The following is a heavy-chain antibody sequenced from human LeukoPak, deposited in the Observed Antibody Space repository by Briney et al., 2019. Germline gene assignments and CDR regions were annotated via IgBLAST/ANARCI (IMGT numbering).Heavy chain of an antibody. D-gene: IGHD3-10*01. Sequence: GASVEVSCKVSGYTLTEISMHWVRQAPGKGLEWIGGFDPEDGETIYAQKFQGRVTMTEDTSTDTAYMELSSLRSEDTAVYYCATRTYYYGSGSQFIAFDIWGQGTMVTVSS. J-gene: IGHJ3*02. CDR2: FDPEDGET. V-gene: IGHV1-24*01. CDR3: ATRTYYYGSGSQFIAFDI. CDR1: GYTLTEIS.